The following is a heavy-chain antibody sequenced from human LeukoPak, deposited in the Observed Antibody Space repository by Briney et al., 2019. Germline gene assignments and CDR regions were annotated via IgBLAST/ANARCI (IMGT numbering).Heavy chain of an antibody. CDR1: GFTFSTYA. Sequence: GGSLRLSCAVSGFTFSTYAMSWVRQAPGKGLEWVSYISSSGSTIYYADSVKGRFTISRDNAKNSLYLQMNSLRAEDTAVYYCASQMGGYSYGYDGMDVWGQGTTVTVSS. D-gene: IGHD5-18*01. J-gene: IGHJ6*02. CDR3: ASQMGGYSYGYDGMDV. V-gene: IGHV3-11*01. CDR2: ISSSGSTI.